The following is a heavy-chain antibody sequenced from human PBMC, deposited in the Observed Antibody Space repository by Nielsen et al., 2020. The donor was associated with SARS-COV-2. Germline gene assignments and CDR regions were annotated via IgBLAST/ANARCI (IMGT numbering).Heavy chain of an antibody. V-gene: IGHV3-21*01. D-gene: IGHD6-19*01. Sequence: GGSLRLSCAASGFTFSSYSMNWVRQAPGKGLEWVSSISSSSSYIYYADSVKGRFTISRDNSKNTLYLQMNSLRAEDTAVYYCANIAGRFAVAALGLWGRGTLVTVSS. CDR1: GFTFSSYS. J-gene: IGHJ2*01. CDR3: ANIAGRFAVAALGL. CDR2: ISSSSSYI.